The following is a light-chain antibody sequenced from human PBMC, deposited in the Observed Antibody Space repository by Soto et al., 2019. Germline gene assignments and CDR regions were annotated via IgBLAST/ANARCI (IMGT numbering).Light chain of an antibody. CDR3: HQRQSWPRT. J-gene: IGKJ1*01. CDR2: LAS. Sequence: EIVLTQSPATLSSFPGDRVTLSCRASQAVNTRLAWYQHRPGQAPRLLIYLASNRAAGVPARFSGSGSGTDFSLTISDVEPEDFAFDYCHQRQSWPRTFSQGTTVDI. V-gene: IGKV3-11*01. CDR1: QAVNTR.